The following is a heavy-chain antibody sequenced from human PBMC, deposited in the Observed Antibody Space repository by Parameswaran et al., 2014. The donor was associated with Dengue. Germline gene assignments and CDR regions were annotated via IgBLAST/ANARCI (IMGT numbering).Heavy chain of an antibody. V-gene: IGHV4-31*02. Sequence: RWIRQPPGKGLEWIGYINYSGNTYYNPSLKSRLTMSVDTSKNQFSLKLSSVTAADTARYYCARVAYFYDSTGLNWFGPWGQGTLVTVSS. J-gene: IGHJ5*02. CDR2: INYSGNT. D-gene: IGHD3-22*01. CDR3: ARVAYFYDSTGLNWFGP.